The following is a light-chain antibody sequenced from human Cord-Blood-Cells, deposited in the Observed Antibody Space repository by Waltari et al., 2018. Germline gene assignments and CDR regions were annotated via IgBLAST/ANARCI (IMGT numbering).Light chain of an antibody. CDR3: QAWDSSTVV. CDR2: QDS. Sequence: SYDLPSPPHASVSPGQTASLPCSVVKWGDKYACWYRQKPGQSPVLVHYQDSKRPSGIPGRFSGSTSGNTATLTISGTQAMDEADYYCQAWDSSTVVFGGGTKLTVL. CDR1: KWGDKY. J-gene: IGLJ2*01. V-gene: IGLV3-1*01.